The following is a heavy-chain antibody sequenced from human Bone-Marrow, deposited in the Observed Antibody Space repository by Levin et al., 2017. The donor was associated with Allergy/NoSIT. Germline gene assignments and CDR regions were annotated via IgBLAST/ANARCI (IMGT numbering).Heavy chain of an antibody. CDR3: ARDRTCSGGTCYGS. CDR2: IYSGGST. J-gene: IGHJ5*02. D-gene: IGHD2-15*01. V-gene: IGHV3-66*01. Sequence: GESLKISCAASGFTVGNNYMKWVRQAPGKGLEWVSLIYSGGSTYYADSVKGRFTISRDNSKNTLHLQMNSLRTEDTAVYYCARDRTCSGGTCYGSWGQGTLVTVSS. CDR1: GFTVGNNY.